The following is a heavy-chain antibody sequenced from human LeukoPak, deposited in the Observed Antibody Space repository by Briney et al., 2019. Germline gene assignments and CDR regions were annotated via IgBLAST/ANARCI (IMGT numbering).Heavy chain of an antibody. Sequence: GESLKISCKGSGYSFTSYWIGWVRQMPGKGLEWMGIIYPGDSDTRYGPSFQGQVTISADKSISTAYLQWSSLKASDTAMYYCARLTYDFWSGYSTGLDYWGQGTLVTVSS. CDR2: IYPGDSDT. CDR3: ARLTYDFWSGYSTGLDY. CDR1: GYSFTSYW. D-gene: IGHD3-3*01. J-gene: IGHJ4*02. V-gene: IGHV5-51*01.